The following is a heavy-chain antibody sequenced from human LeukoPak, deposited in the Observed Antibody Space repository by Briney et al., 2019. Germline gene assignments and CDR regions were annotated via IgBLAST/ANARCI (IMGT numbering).Heavy chain of an antibody. CDR1: GGSFSGYY. CDR3: ARGLGYCSSTSCSYYYYYGMDV. D-gene: IGHD2-2*01. CDR2: INHSGST. J-gene: IGHJ6*02. Sequence: SETLSLTCAVYGGSFSGYYWSWIRQPPGKGLEWIGEINHSGSTNYSPSLKSRVTISVDTSKNQFSLKLSSVTAADTAVYYCARGLGYCSSTSCSYYYYYGMDVWGQGTTVTVSS. V-gene: IGHV4-34*01.